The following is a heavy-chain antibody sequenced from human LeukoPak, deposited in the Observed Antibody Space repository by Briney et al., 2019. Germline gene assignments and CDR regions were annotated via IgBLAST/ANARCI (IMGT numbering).Heavy chain of an antibody. CDR2: IIPIFGTA. CDR3: APSRGGYNWNDRESSGYYYYYMDV. CDR1: GGTFSSYA. D-gene: IGHD1-1*01. V-gene: IGHV1-69*13. J-gene: IGHJ6*03. Sequence: SSVKVSCKASGGTFSSYAISWVRQAPGQGLEWMGGIIPIFGTANYAQKFQGRVTITADESTSTAYMEQSSLRSEDTAVYYCAPSRGGYNWNDRESSGYYYYYMDVWARGTTVTLFS.